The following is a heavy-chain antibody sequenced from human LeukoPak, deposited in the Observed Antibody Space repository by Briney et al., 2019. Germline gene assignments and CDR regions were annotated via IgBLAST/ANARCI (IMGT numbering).Heavy chain of an antibody. J-gene: IGHJ4*02. CDR3: AVEAGSSSSFDY. CDR1: GFTVSTTY. Sequence: GGSLRLSCAASGFTVSTTYMSWVRQAPGKGLEWVSIIYSGGSTYYAHSVKGRLTISRDNSMNTLYLQMNSLRAEDTAVYYCAVEAGSSSSFDYWGQGTLVTVSS. D-gene: IGHD6-6*01. V-gene: IGHV3-66*02. CDR2: IYSGGST.